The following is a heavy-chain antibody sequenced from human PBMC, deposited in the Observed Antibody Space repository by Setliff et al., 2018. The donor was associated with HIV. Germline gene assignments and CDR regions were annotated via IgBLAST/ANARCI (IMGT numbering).Heavy chain of an antibody. J-gene: IGHJ4*02. D-gene: IGHD1-1*01. Sequence: KTSETLSLTCAVYGGSFSGHYWSWIRQPPGKGPEWIGEINHSGSTNYNPSLKSRVTIAVDTSENQFSLKLSFVTAADTAVYYCAMVIGWNDAGDYWGRGTLVTVSS. CDR2: INHSGST. CDR1: GGSFSGHY. CDR3: AMVIGWNDAGDY. V-gene: IGHV4-34*01.